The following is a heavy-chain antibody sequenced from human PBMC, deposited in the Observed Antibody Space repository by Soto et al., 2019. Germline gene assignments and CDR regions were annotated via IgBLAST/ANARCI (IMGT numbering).Heavy chain of an antibody. CDR3: ARDLSKDIVLMVPWGMDV. CDR2: INPSGGST. Sequence: ASVKVSCKASGYTFTSYYMHWVRQAPGQGLEWMGIINPSGGSTSYAQKFQGRVTMTRDTSTSTVYMELSSLRSEDTAVYYCARDLSKDIVLMVPWGMDVWGKGTTVTVSS. D-gene: IGHD2-8*01. CDR1: GYTFTSYY. V-gene: IGHV1-46*03. J-gene: IGHJ6*03.